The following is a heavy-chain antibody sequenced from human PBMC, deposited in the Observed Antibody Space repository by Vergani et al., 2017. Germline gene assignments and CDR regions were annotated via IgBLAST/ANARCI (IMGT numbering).Heavy chain of an antibody. CDR2: IYYSGST. J-gene: IGHJ4*02. CDR3: ARDKAFGVTTHYFDY. Sequence: QVQLQESGPGLVKPSQTLSLTCTVSGGSISSGSYYWGWIRQPPGKGLEWIGSIYYSGSTYYNPSLKSRVTISVDTSKNQFSLKLSSVTAADTAVYYCARDKAFGVTTHYFDYWGQGTLVTVSS. V-gene: IGHV4-39*07. D-gene: IGHD3-3*01. CDR1: GGSISSGSYY.